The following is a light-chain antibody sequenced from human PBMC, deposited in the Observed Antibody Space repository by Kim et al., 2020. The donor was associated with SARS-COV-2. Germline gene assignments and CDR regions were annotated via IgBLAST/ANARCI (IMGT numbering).Light chain of an antibody. J-gene: IGLJ1*01. CDR1: SSDVGGYNY. Sequence: QSMTISCTGTSSDVGGYNYVSWYQQHPGKAPKLMIYDVSKRPSGVSDRFSGSKSGNTASLTISGLQAEDEADYYCSSYTSSSTLYVFGTGTKVTVL. CDR3: SSYTSSSTLYV. V-gene: IGLV2-14*04. CDR2: DVS.